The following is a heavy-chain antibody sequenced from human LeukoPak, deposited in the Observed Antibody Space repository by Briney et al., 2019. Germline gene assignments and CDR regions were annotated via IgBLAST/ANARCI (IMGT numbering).Heavy chain of an antibody. J-gene: IGHJ2*01. CDR3: ARGPSRYCSSTSCRMGYFVL. V-gene: IGHV4-34*01. D-gene: IGHD2-2*01. CDR2: INLSGST. CDR1: GGSFSGYY. Sequence: SETLSLTCAAYGGSFSGYYWSELGQPPGKGLEWIAVINLSGSTNFHPSLKSLVTISADTSKHQFSLKLSSLTAADTAVYYCARGPSRYCSSTSCRMGYFVLWGRGTLVPVSS.